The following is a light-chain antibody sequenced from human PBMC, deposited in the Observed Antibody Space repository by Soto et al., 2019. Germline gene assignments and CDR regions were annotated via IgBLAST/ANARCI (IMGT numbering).Light chain of an antibody. CDR2: HAS. Sequence: DIQMTQSPSTLPASVGDRVTITCRASQSIDRWLAWYQQRPGKAPKILIYHASSLATGVPARVSGSCSGTEFTLTISSLQSEDFAVYYCQQYNNWPRTFGQGTKVDIK. V-gene: IGKV1-5*01. J-gene: IGKJ1*01. CDR3: QQYNNWPRT. CDR1: QSIDRW.